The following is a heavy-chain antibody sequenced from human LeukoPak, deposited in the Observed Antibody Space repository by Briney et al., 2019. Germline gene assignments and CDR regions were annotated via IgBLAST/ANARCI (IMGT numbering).Heavy chain of an antibody. CDR1: GIDVSSNY. Sequence: GGSLRLSCTVSGIDVSSNYIRWVRQAPGKGLEWVANIKQDGSEKYYVDSVKGRFTISRDNAKNSLFLQMNSLRAEDTAVYYCARVGRYSYAHNSWGQGTLVTVSS. CDR3: ARVGRYSYAHNS. J-gene: IGHJ4*02. CDR2: IKQDGSEK. V-gene: IGHV3-7*01. D-gene: IGHD5-18*01.